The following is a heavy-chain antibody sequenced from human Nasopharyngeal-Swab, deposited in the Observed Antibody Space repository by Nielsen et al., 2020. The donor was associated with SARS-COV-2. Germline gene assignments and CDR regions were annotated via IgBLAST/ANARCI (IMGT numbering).Heavy chain of an antibody. D-gene: IGHD3-10*01. CDR1: GGSINSGGYY. CDR2: IYYSGRA. V-gene: IGHV4-31*03. CDR3: ARDKSGSGKWGFDP. J-gene: IGHJ5*02. Sequence: SETLSLTCIVSGGSINSGGYYWSWTRQRPGEGLEWIGYIYYSGRAYYNPSLQSRVTISVDTSKNQFLLNLSSVTAADTAVYYCARDKSGSGKWGFDPWGQGILVTVSS.